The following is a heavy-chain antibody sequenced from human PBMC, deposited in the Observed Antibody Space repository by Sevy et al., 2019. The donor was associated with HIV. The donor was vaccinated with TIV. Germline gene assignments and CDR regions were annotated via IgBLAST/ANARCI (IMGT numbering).Heavy chain of an antibody. CDR3: ARAQLGSIDY. CDR1: GFTFSTYA. CDR2: VSSDGSEI. D-gene: IGHD6-13*01. J-gene: IGHJ4*02. Sequence: GGCLRLSCAVSGFTFSTYAMHWVRQAPGKGLECVAIVSSDGSEINYADSVKGRFTISRDNSRNTLYLQMNSLRTEDTALYYCARAQLGSIDYWGQGTLVTVSS. V-gene: IGHV3-30-3*01.